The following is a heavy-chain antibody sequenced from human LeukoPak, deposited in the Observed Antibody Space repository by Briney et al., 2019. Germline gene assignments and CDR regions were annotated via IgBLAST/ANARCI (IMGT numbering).Heavy chain of an antibody. Sequence: PGGSLRLSCAASGFTFSSYSMNWVRQAPGKGLEWVSYISSSSSTISYADSVKGRFTISRDNAKNSLYLQMNSLRAEDTAVYYCATGGMNEPSVYWGQGTLVTVSS. CDR3: ATGGMNEPSVY. V-gene: IGHV3-48*04. J-gene: IGHJ4*02. CDR2: ISSSSSTI. CDR1: GFTFSSYS. D-gene: IGHD1-14*01.